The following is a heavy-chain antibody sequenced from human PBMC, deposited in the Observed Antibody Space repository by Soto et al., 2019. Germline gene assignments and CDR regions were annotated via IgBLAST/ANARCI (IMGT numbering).Heavy chain of an antibody. D-gene: IGHD1-26*01. Sequence: SETLSLTCTVSGDSVSSGSHYWSWVRQPPGKGLEWIGFIHYSGNTNYNPSLKSRVTIALDMSKNQLSLKLSSVTAAGTAVYYCARYSGTYYVYWGQGTLVTVSS. V-gene: IGHV4-61*01. CDR2: IHYSGNT. J-gene: IGHJ4*02. CDR3: ARYSGTYYVY. CDR1: GDSVSSGSHY.